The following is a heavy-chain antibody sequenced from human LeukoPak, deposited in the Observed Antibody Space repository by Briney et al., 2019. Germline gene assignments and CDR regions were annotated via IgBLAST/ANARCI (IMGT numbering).Heavy chain of an antibody. J-gene: IGHJ4*02. CDR2: IYTSGTT. D-gene: IGHD3-9*01. Sequence: SETLSLTCNVSGVSIRSGSYDWGWIRQPAGKGLEWIVRIYTSGTTNYNPSLKSRFTISVGTSKSQFSLKLSSVTAADTAVYYCAREVSDYDILTGWIDYWGQGTLVSVSS. V-gene: IGHV4-61*02. CDR3: AREVSDYDILTGWIDY. CDR1: GVSIRSGSYD.